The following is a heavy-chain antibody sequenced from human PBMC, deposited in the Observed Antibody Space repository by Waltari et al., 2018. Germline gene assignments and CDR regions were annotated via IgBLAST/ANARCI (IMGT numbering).Heavy chain of an antibody. V-gene: IGHV4-34*01. Sequence: QVQLQQWGAGLLKPSETLSLTCAVYGGSFSGYYWSWIRQPPGKGLEWIGENNHSGSTNYNPSLKSRVTISVDTSKNQFSLKLSSVTAADTAVYYCTRGGNQPLLLWGQGTLVTVSS. J-gene: IGHJ4*02. CDR3: TRGGNQPLLL. CDR1: GGSFSGYY. D-gene: IGHD2-2*01. CDR2: NNHSGST.